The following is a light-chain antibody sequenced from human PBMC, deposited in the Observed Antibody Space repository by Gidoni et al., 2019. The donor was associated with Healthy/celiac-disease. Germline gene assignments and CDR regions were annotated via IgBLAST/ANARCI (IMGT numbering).Light chain of an antibody. CDR2: WAS. V-gene: IGKV4-1*01. CDR3: QQYYSTPCT. CDR1: QSVLYSSNNKNY. Sequence: DIVMTQSPDSLAVSLGERATINCKSSQSVLYSSNNKNYLAWYQQKPGPPPKLLIYWASTRESGVPDRFSGSGSGTDFTLTINSLQAEDVAVYYCQQYYSTPCTFGQGTKVEIK. J-gene: IGKJ1*01.